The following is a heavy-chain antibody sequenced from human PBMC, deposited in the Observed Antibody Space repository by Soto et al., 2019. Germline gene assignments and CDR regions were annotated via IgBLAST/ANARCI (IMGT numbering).Heavy chain of an antibody. CDR3: ARADCTGAYCYSWPFNYGVDV. Sequence: EVQLVESGGGLVKPGGSLRLSCAASGFSFSNAWMNWVRQAPGKGLEWVGRIKSSTDGGTTDYAAPVKGKFTISRDDSKNTLYLQMNSLRAEDTALYYCARADCTGAYCYSWPFNYGVDVWGQGTTVTVSS. CDR2: IKSSTDGGTT. V-gene: IGHV3-15*07. D-gene: IGHD2-15*01. CDR1: GFSFSNAW. J-gene: IGHJ6*02.